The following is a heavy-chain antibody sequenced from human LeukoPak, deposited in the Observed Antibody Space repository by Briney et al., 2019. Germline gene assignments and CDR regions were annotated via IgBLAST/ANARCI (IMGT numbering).Heavy chain of an antibody. CDR1: GGSISSGSYY. CDR3: ARGPYCGGDCYSKGWFDP. CDR2: IYTSGST. D-gene: IGHD2-21*02. V-gene: IGHV4-61*02. J-gene: IGHJ5*02. Sequence: SETLSLTCTVSGGSISSGSYYWSWIRQPAGKGLEWIGRIYTSGSTNYNPSLKSRVTISVDTSKNQLSLKLSSVTAADTAVYYCARGPYCGGDCYSKGWFDPWGQGTLVTVSS.